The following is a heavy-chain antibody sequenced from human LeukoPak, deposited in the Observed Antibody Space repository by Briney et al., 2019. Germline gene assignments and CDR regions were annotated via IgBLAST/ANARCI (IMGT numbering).Heavy chain of an antibody. Sequence: SETLSLTCTVSGGSINTGDYYWVWIRQPPGTGLEWLGSIYYSGSTSYNPSLKSRVTISVDTSKNQFSLKLSSVTAADTAVYFCARTTEGGYTYDYFYYYYMDVWGKGTTVTISS. CDR3: ARTTEGGYTYDYFYYYYMDV. CDR2: IYYSGST. D-gene: IGHD5-18*01. V-gene: IGHV4-39*07. J-gene: IGHJ6*03. CDR1: GGSINTGDYY.